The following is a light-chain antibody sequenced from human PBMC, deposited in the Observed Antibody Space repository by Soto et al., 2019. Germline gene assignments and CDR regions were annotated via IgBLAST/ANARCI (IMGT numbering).Light chain of an antibody. CDR3: SSYTRNRPPFL. CDR1: SSDIGDYNF. CDR2: GVS. V-gene: IGLV2-14*01. J-gene: IGLJ1*01. Sequence: QSALTQPASVSGSPAQSITISCTGSSSDIGDYNFVSWYQQHPGKAPKLMIYGVSLRPSGVSDRFSGSKSGNTASLTISGLQAEDAADYSCSSYTRNRPPFLFGTGTKLTVL.